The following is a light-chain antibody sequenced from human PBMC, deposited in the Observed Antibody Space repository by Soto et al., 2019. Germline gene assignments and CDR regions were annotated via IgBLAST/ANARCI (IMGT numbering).Light chain of an antibody. Sequence: QSVLTQPPSASGSPGQSVTISCTGTSSDVGGYNYVSWYQQHPGKAPKLMIYEVSKRPSGVPDRFSGSKSGNTASLTVSGIQAEAEADYYCSSYAGSNNLVFGGGTKLTVL. CDR3: SSYAGSNNLV. CDR2: EVS. CDR1: SSDVGGYNY. V-gene: IGLV2-8*01. J-gene: IGLJ2*01.